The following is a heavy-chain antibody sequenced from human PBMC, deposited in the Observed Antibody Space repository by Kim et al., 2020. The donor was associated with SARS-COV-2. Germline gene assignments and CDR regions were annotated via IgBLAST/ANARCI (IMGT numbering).Heavy chain of an antibody. D-gene: IGHD2-21*02. Sequence: GGSLRLSCAASGFTFSSYAMSWVRQAPGKGLEWVSAISGSGGSTYYADSVKGRFTISRDNSKNTLYLQMNSLRAEDTAVYYCAKDSRASLLYAVVTAQGAYYYGMDVWGQGTTVTVSS. J-gene: IGHJ6*02. CDR2: ISGSGGST. V-gene: IGHV3-23*01. CDR3: AKDSRASLLYAVVTAQGAYYYGMDV. CDR1: GFTFSSYA.